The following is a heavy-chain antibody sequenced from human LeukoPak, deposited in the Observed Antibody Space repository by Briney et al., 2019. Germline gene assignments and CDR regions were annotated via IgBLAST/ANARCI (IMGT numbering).Heavy chain of an antibody. CDR2: TSSDLNVK. D-gene: IGHD3-10*01. J-gene: IGHJ4*02. Sequence: GGSLRLSCAASGFTFSSYWMNWARQAPGKGLEWVAVTSSDLNVKLYADSVKGRFTISRDNSRSTLYLQMNSLRPEDTAIYYCAREGYYGSGSPPSLYFDYWGQGTLVTVSS. CDR1: GFTFSSYW. V-gene: IGHV3-30*03. CDR3: AREGYYGSGSPPSLYFDY.